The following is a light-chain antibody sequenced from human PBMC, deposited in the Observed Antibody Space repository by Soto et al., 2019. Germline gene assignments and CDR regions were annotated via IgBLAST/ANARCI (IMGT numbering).Light chain of an antibody. J-gene: IGLJ2*01. V-gene: IGLV3-1*01. Sequence: SYELTQPPSVSVSPGQTASITCSGDKLGDKYACWYQQKPGQSPVLVIYQDSKRPSGIPERFSGSKSGNTATLTISGTQAMDEADYYCQGWDSSTVVFGGGTKLTVL. CDR3: QGWDSSTVV. CDR2: QDS. CDR1: KLGDKY.